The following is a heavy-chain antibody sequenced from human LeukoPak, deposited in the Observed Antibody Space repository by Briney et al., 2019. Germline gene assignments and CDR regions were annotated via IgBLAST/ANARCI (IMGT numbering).Heavy chain of an antibody. CDR3: ARDLSQLDYGMDV. J-gene: IGHJ6*02. Sequence: GASVKVSCKASGYTFTGYYMHWVRQAPGQGLEWMGWINPNSGGTNYAQKFQGGVTMTRDTSISTAYMELSRLRSDDTAVYYCARDLSQLDYGMDVWGQGTTVTVSS. CDR1: GYTFTGYY. CDR2: INPNSGGT. D-gene: IGHD2-2*01. V-gene: IGHV1-2*02.